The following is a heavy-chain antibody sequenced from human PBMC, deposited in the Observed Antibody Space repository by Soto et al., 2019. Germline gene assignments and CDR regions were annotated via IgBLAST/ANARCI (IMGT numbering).Heavy chain of an antibody. V-gene: IGHV1-24*01. CDR1: GYTLTELS. CDR3: ATVSIFGVVIHRPPYYFDY. D-gene: IGHD3-3*01. Sequence: ASVKVSCKVSGYTLTELSMHWVRQAPGKGLEWMGGFDPEDGETIYAQKFQGRVTMTEDTSTDTAYMELSSLRSEDTAVYYCATVSIFGVVIHRPPYYFDYWGQGTLVTVSS. CDR2: FDPEDGET. J-gene: IGHJ4*02.